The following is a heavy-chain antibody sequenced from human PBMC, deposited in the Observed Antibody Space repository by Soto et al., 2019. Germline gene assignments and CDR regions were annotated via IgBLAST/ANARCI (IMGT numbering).Heavy chain of an antibody. CDR3: TRDRGYYDSSGSEYFQH. J-gene: IGHJ1*01. Sequence: QVQLVQSGAEVKKPGSSVKVSCKASGGTFSSYAISWVRQAPGQGLEWMGGIIPIFGTANYAQKFQGRVTISADESTSTAYMELRSLRSEDTAVYYCTRDRGYYDSSGSEYFQHCGQGTLVTVSS. CDR2: IIPIFGTA. V-gene: IGHV1-69*01. D-gene: IGHD3-22*01. CDR1: GGTFSSYA.